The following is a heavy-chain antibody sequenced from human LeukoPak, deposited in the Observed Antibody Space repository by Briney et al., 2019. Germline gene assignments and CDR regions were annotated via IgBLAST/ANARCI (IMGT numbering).Heavy chain of an antibody. J-gene: IGHJ4*02. D-gene: IGHD3-10*01. CDR3: ARSLWFPYYFDY. CDR1: GFTFSDYY. Sequence: GGSLRLSCAASGFTFSDYYMSWNRQAPGKGLEWVSYISSSGSTIYYADSVKGRFTISRGNAKNSLYLQMNSLRAEDTAVYYCARSLWFPYYFDYWGQGTLVTVSS. CDR2: ISSSGSTI. V-gene: IGHV3-11*04.